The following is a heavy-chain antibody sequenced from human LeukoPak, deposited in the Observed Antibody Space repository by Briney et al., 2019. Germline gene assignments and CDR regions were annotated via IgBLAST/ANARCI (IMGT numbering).Heavy chain of an antibody. D-gene: IGHD5/OR15-5a*01. CDR2: IYYSGST. J-gene: IGHJ6*03. CDR1: GGSINSSSYY. Sequence: SETLSLTCTVSGGSINSSSYYWGWIRRPPGKGLEWIGNIYYSGSTYYNPSLKSRVTISVDTSKNQFSLKLSSVTAADTAVYYCARLSTPISTYYYMDVWGKGTTVTVSS. CDR3: ARLSTPISTYYYMDV. V-gene: IGHV4-39*01.